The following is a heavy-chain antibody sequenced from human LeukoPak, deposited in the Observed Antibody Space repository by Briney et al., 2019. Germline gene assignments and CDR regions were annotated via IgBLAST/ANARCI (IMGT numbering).Heavy chain of an antibody. Sequence: ASVKVSCKASGYTFTAYYLHWVRQAPGQGLEWMGWINPNSGGTNYAQKFQGRVTMTRDTPISTAYMDLSGLRSDDTAVYYCARDGGLYSSSFLFDYWGQGTLVTISS. V-gene: IGHV1-2*02. CDR2: INPNSGGT. CDR1: GYTFTAYY. CDR3: ARDGGLYSSSFLFDY. J-gene: IGHJ4*02. D-gene: IGHD6-13*01.